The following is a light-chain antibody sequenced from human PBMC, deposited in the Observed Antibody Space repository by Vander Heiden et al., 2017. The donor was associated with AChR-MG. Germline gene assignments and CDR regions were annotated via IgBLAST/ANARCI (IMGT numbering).Light chain of an antibody. Sequence: EIVMTQSPATLSVSPGERATLSCRASQSVSSNLAWYQQKPGQAPRLLIYGAFTRATGIPARFSGSGYGKEFTLTISSRQSEDFAVYYCQQDNNWPPFTFGHRTKVDIK. J-gene: IGKJ3*01. CDR3: QQDNNWPPFT. CDR2: GAF. CDR1: QSVSSN. V-gene: IGKV3-15*01.